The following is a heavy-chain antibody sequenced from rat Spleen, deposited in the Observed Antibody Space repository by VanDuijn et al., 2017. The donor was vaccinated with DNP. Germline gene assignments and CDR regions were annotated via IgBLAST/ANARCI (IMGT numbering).Heavy chain of an antibody. CDR2: IIYDGSRT. V-gene: IGHV5S10*01. CDR3: ATHDY. CDR1: GLTFSGSA. Sequence: EVQLVESGGGFLQPGRSLKLSCTASGLTFSGSAMAWVRQTPEKGLEWVATIIYDGSRTYYRASVKGRFTLSRDNAKSTLYLQMDSLRSEDTATYYCATHDYWGQGVMVTVSS. J-gene: IGHJ2*01.